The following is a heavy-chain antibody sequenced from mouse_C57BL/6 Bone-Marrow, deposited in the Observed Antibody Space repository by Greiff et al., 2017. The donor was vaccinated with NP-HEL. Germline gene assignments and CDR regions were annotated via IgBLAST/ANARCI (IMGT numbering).Heavy chain of an antibody. Sequence: EVQRVESGGGLVKPGGSLKLSCAASGFTFSSYTMSWVRQTPEKRLEWVATISGGGGNTYYPDSVKGRFTISRDNAKNTLYLQMSSLRSEDTALYYCARPHDYWGQGTTLTVSS. CDR1: GFTFSSYT. CDR2: ISGGGGNT. CDR3: ARPHDY. J-gene: IGHJ2*01. V-gene: IGHV5-9*01.